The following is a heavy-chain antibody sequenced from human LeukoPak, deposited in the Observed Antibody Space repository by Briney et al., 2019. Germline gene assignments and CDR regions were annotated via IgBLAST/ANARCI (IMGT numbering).Heavy chain of an antibody. CDR2: IYSRGDT. CDR1: EFIVSINY. CDR3: ARVGAAVVGKFDY. V-gene: IGHV3-53*01. Sequence: GGSLRLSCAASEFIVSINYMTWVRQAPGKGLEWVSLIYSRGDTKYADSVKGRFTISRDNSKSTLYLQMSSLKASDTAMYYCARVGAAVVGKFDYWGQGTLVIVSS. D-gene: IGHD6-19*01. J-gene: IGHJ4*02.